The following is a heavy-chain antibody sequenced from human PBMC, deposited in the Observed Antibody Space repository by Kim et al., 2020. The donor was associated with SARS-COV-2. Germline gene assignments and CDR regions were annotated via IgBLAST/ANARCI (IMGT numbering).Heavy chain of an antibody. J-gene: IGHJ4*02. D-gene: IGHD4-4*01. V-gene: IGHV6-1*01. CDR3: ARATTIKTWTVDY. Sequence: YAVFVRNRTIIRPDTSKNQFSLQVNSVTPEDTAVYYCARATTIKTWTVDYWGQGTLVTVSS.